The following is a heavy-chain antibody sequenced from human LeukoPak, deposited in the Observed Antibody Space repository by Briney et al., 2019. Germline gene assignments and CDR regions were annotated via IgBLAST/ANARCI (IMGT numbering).Heavy chain of an antibody. V-gene: IGHV1-24*01. CDR1: GYTLTELS. Sequence: GASVKVSCKVSGYTLTELSMHWVRQAPGKGLEWMGGFDPEDGETIYAQKFQGRVTMTEDTSTGTAYMELSSLRSEDTAVYYCATPGKGLDPPLDYWGQGTLVTVSS. CDR3: ATPGKGLDPPLDY. CDR2: FDPEDGET. J-gene: IGHJ4*02. D-gene: IGHD1-1*01.